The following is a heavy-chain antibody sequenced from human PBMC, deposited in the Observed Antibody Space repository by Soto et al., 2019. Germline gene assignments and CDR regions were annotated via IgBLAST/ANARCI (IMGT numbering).Heavy chain of an antibody. J-gene: IGHJ6*01. Sequence: GSLRLSCAASGFTFSNYDMSWVRQAPGKGLAWVSVISDSGSGTYYADSVKGRFTISRDNSKNTLYLQMNSLRAEDTAVYYCVRQAKFTTGPGNGGYYYGLDGLGQGTTVTVSS. CDR1: GFTFSNYD. CDR2: ISDSGSGT. V-gene: IGHV3-23*01. CDR3: VRQAKFTTGPGNGGYYYGLDG. D-gene: IGHD3-22*01.